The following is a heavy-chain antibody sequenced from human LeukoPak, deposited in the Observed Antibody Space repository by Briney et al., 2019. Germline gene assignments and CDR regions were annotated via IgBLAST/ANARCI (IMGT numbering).Heavy chain of an antibody. CDR3: ARDRGGGERDFDY. CDR2: IKQDGSEK. Sequence: GGSLRLSCAASGFTFSSYWMSWVRQAPGKGLEWVANIKQDGSEKYYVDSVKGRFTISRDNAKNSLYLQMNSLRAEDTAVYYCARDRGGGERDFDYWGQGTLVTVS. D-gene: IGHD3-10*01. J-gene: IGHJ4*02. V-gene: IGHV3-7*01. CDR1: GFTFSSYW.